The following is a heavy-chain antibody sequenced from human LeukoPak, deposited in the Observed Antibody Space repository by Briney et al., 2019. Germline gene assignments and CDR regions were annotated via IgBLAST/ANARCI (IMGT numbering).Heavy chain of an antibody. CDR1: GFTFSSYA. V-gene: IGHV3-23*01. J-gene: IGHJ5*02. CDR3: AKASVAIPQYCNS. CDR2: ISGTGSST. D-gene: IGHD2-2*02. Sequence: GGSLRLSCAASGFTFSSYAMNWVRQAPGKGLEWVSTISGTGSSTYYADSAKGRFTISRDNSKDTLFLQLNSLTAADTAMYFCAKASVAIPQYCNSWGQGTLVTVSS.